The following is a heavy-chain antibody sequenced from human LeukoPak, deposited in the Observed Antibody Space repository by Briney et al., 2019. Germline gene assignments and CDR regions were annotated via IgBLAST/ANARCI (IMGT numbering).Heavy chain of an antibody. Sequence: SETLSLTCTVSGGSISSYYWSWIRQPPGKGLEWIGYIYYSGSTNYNPSLKSRVTISVDTSKNQFSLKLSSVTAADTAVYYCARDDSSGYYLYFDYWGQGTLVTVSS. CDR2: IYYSGST. CDR3: ARDDSSGYYLYFDY. CDR1: GGSISSYY. V-gene: IGHV4-59*12. D-gene: IGHD3-22*01. J-gene: IGHJ4*02.